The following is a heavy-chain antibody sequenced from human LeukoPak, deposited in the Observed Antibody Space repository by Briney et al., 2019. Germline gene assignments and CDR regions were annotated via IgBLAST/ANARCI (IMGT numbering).Heavy chain of an antibody. CDR2: ICYDGSNK. CDR3: ARVAGHDIRGLITYYFDD. D-gene: IGHD3-10*01. J-gene: IGHJ4*02. V-gene: IGHV3-33*01. CDR1: GFTFRSYG. Sequence: GRSLRLSCAASGFTFRSYGMQWVRQAPGKGLEWVAIICYDGSNKYYADSVKGRFTISRDNSKNMLYLQMNSLRAEDTAVYYCARVAGHDIRGLITYYFDDWGQGTLVTVSS.